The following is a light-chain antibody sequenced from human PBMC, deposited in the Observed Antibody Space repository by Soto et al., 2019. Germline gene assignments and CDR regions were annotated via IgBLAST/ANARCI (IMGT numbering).Light chain of an antibody. CDR1: QSISSY. CDR3: QQYNDWPT. CDR2: GAS. Sequence: MTQSPSSLSASVGDRVTITCRASQSISSYLNWYQQKPGQAPRLLIYGASTRATSIPARFSGGGSGTEYTLTISSLQSEDFAVYYCQQYNDWPTFGQGTKVDIK. V-gene: IGKV3-15*01. J-gene: IGKJ1*01.